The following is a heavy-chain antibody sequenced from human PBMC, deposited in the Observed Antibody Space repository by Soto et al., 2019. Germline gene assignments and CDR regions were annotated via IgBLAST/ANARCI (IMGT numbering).Heavy chain of an antibody. J-gene: IGHJ4*02. CDR3: ARGFPLDPFDY. CDR2: IKQDGSEK. V-gene: IGHV3-7*01. CDR1: GFTFSSYW. Sequence: VGSLRLSCAASGFTFSSYWMSWVRQAPGKGLEWVANIKQDGSEKYYVDSVKGRFTISRDNAKNSLYLQMNSLRAEDTAVYYCARGFPLDPFDYWGQGTLVTVSS. D-gene: IGHD1-1*01.